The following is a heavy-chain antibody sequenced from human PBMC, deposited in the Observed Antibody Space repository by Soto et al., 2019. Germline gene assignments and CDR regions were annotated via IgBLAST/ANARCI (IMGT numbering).Heavy chain of an antibody. D-gene: IGHD2-2*01. Sequence: LGGSLRLSCAASGFTFSSYSITWVRQAPGKGLEWVSSISSSSTYIYYADSVKGRFTISRDNAKNSLYLQMNSLRAEDTAVYYCARRTSTRFDYWGQGTLVTVSS. CDR2: ISSSSTYI. CDR1: GFTFSSYS. CDR3: ARRTSTRFDY. V-gene: IGHV3-21*01. J-gene: IGHJ4*02.